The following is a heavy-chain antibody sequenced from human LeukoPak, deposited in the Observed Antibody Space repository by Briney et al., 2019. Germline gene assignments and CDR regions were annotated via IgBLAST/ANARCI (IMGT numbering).Heavy chain of an antibody. Sequence: PGGSLRLSCAASGFTFSNYGMSWVRQAPGKGLEWVSAITATSSSTHDADSVQGRFTISRDNSKNTLYLQMNSLRAEDTAVYYCAKAGITMVRGDSGYYYYMDVWGKGTTVTVSS. CDR1: GFTFSNYG. CDR3: AKAGITMVRGDSGYYYYMDV. J-gene: IGHJ6*03. D-gene: IGHD3-10*01. CDR2: ITATSSST. V-gene: IGHV3-23*01.